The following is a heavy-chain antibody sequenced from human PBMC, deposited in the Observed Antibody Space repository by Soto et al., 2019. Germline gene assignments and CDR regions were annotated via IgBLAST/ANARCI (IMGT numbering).Heavy chain of an antibody. D-gene: IGHD3-16*01. Sequence: PSETLSLTCTVSGGSISSYYWSWIRQPPGKGLEWIGYIYYSGSTNYNPSLKSRVTISVDTSKNQFSLKLSSVTAADPAVYYCARGAVYNYVWGSFSSYWGQGTLVPVSP. V-gene: IGHV4-59*01. J-gene: IGHJ4*02. CDR3: ARGAVYNYVWGSFSSY. CDR2: IYYSGST. CDR1: GGSISSYY.